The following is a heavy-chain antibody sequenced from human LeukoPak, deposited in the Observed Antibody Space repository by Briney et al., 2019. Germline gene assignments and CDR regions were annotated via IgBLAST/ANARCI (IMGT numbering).Heavy chain of an antibody. D-gene: IGHD4-17*01. CDR3: ARDYGDYIPIPDY. V-gene: IGHV3-7*03. CDR2: IKQDGSDK. Sequence: GGSLRLSCAASGFAFSNYWMTWVRQAPGKGLEWVANIKQDGSDKYYVDSVRGRFAISRDNAKSSLFLQMNSLRAEDTAVYYCARDYGDYIPIPDYWGQGTLVTVSS. J-gene: IGHJ4*02. CDR1: GFAFSNYW.